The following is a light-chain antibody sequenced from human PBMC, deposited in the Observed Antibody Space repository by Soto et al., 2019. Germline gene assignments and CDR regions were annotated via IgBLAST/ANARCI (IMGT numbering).Light chain of an antibody. CDR1: SGDIGSYNR. V-gene: IGLV2-14*01. Sequence: QSVLTQPASVSGSPGQSITISCTGTSGDIGSYNRVSWYQQHPGKAPKLIIYEVTDRPSGVSNRFSGSKSGNTASLTISGRQAEDEAEYYCSSYTNINARACVFGPGTKVTVL. CDR3: SSYTNINARACV. CDR2: EVT. J-gene: IGLJ1*01.